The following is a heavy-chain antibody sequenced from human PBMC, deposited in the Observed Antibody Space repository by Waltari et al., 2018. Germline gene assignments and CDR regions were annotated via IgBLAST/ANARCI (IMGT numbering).Heavy chain of an antibody. D-gene: IGHD6-13*01. V-gene: IGHV3-53*01. CDR2: IYSGGST. CDR3: AKDIRIAAAGTNYFDY. J-gene: IGHJ4*02. Sequence: EVQLVESGGGLIQPGGSLRLSCAASGFTVSSNYMSWVRPAPGKGLEWVSVIYSGGSTYYADSVKGRFTISRDNSKNTLYLQMNSLRAEDTAVYYCAKDIRIAAAGTNYFDYWGQGTLVTVSS. CDR1: GFTVSSNY.